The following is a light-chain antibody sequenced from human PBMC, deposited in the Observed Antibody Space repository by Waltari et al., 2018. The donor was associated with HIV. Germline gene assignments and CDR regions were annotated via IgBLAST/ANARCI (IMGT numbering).Light chain of an antibody. V-gene: IGKV1-39*01. CDR3: QQSHSHSRT. CDR1: QTISRH. CDR2: AAS. J-gene: IGKJ1*01. Sequence: DIQMTQSPSSLSASVGDRVTITCRASQTISRHLNWYLQKPGKAPKLLIHAASNLQSGVPSRFSGSGSGTDFTLTISSLQPEDYAIYFCQQSHSHSRTFGQGTKLEV.